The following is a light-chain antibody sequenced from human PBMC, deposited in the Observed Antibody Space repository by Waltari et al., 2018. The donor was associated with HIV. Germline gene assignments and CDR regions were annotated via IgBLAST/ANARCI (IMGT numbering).Light chain of an antibody. V-gene: IGKV1-5*03. J-gene: IGKJ1*01. CDR1: RSLSGW. CDR3: QEYASFSRA. Sequence: IQMTQSPSTLSASVGDRVTISCRASRSLSGWLAWYQQKPGRAPKLLIFQASTLQSGVPSRFSGSASGTDFTLTISSLQPDDFATYYCQEYASFSRAFGQGTKVE. CDR2: QAS.